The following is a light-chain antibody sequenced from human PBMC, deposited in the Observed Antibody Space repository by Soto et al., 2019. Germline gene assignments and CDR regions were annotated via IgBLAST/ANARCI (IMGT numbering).Light chain of an antibody. V-gene: IGLV2-23*01. CDR3: CSSESGGTKL. J-gene: IGLJ1*01. CDR1: SSDVGSSNL. CDR2: EAT. Sequence: QSALTQPASVSGSPGHSITISCTGTSSDVGSSNLVSWYQHHPGKSPKLIIYEATKRPSGGSDRFSDSDSGNTTSLTISRLQRDDESDSYFCSSESGGTKLFGAGSQGIV.